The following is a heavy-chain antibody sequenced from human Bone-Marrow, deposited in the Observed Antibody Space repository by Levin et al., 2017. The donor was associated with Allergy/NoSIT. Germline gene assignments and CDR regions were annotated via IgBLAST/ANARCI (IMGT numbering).Heavy chain of an antibody. Sequence: GESLKISCAASGVLFRTYWMTWVRQAPGKGLEWVASITQDGSEKSFVDSVRGRFTISRDNAQNSLYLQMNNLRAEYTAVYYCAKIGEWEPTDAFDLWGQGTMVTVSS. CDR3: AKIGEWEPTDAFDL. V-gene: IGHV3-7*01. CDR1: GVLFRTYW. J-gene: IGHJ3*01. CDR2: ITQDGSEK. D-gene: IGHD1-26*01.